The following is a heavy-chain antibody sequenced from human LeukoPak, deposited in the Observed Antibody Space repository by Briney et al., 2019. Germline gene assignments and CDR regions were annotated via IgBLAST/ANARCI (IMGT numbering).Heavy chain of an antibody. CDR3: ARGDISVTKHFDY. V-gene: IGHV3-21*01. D-gene: IGHD1-7*01. CDR2: ISSTSDYI. J-gene: IGHJ4*02. Sequence: GGSLRLSCAASGFDFNSYSMTWVRQAPGKRLEWVSIISSTSDYIFDADSVKGRFTISRDNAKNSLFLQMNSLRAGDTAVYYCARGDISVTKHFDYWGQGSLVTVSS. CDR1: GFDFNSYS.